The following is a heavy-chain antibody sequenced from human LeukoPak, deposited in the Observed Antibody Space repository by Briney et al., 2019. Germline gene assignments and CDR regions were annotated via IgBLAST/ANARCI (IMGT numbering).Heavy chain of an antibody. CDR1: GFTFSSYG. J-gene: IGHJ2*01. V-gene: IGHV3-33*01. Sequence: GGSLRLSCAASGFTFSSYGMHWVRQAPGKGLEWVAVIWYDGSNKYYADSVKGRFTISRDNSKNTLYLQMNSLRAEDTAVYYCARDYLDWYFDLWGRDTLVTVSS. CDR3: ARDYLDWYFDL. CDR2: IWYDGSNK.